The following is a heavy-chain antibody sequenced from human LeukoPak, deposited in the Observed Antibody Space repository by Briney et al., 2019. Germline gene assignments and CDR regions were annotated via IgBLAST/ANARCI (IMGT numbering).Heavy chain of an antibody. CDR2: FDVIDGET. V-gene: IGHV1-24*01. D-gene: IGHD5-18*01. J-gene: IGHJ4*02. CDR1: GSSLTELS. CDR3: AAGRPYSLLDY. Sequence: GASVKVSCTVSGSSLTELSLYWVRQAPGKGLEWMGGFDVIDGETFYAQKFQGRVTMTEESSADTAYMELRSLTSDDTALYYRAAGRPYSLLDYWGQGTLVTVSS.